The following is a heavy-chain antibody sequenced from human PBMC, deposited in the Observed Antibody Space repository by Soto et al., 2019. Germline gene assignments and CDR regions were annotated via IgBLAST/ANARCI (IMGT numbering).Heavy chain of an antibody. CDR1: GFTFTRYS. V-gene: IGHV3-21*01. CDR2: ISSTTNYI. Sequence: PGGSLRLSCAASGFTFTRYSMNWVRQAPGKGLEWVSSISSTTNYIYYADSMKGRFTVSRDNAENSVYLEMNSLSAEDTALYYCARESEDLTSNFDYWGQGTLVTAPQ. CDR3: ARESEDLTSNFDY. J-gene: IGHJ4*02.